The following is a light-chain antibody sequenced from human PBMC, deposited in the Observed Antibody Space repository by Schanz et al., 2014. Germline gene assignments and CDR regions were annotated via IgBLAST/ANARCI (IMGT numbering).Light chain of an antibody. CDR3: QQYSGFWT. CDR1: QSVSSTY. CDR2: GAS. Sequence: EILLTQSPVTLSLSPGETVTLSCRASQSVSSTYLAWYHQRPGQSPRLLIYGASTRATGIPVRFSGSGSGTEFTLTISSLQSEDFATYYCQQYSGFWTFGQGTKVEIK. J-gene: IGKJ1*01. V-gene: IGKV3D-7*01.